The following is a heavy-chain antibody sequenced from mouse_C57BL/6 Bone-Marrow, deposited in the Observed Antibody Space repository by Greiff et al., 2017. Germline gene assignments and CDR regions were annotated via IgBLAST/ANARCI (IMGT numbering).Heavy chain of an antibody. J-gene: IGHJ3*01. V-gene: IGHV1-72*01. CDR3: ASYGSSPGGFAY. Sequence: QVQLLQPGAELVKPGASVKLSCTASGYTFTSYWMHWVKQRPGRGLEWIGRIAPNSGGTKYNEKFKSRATLTVDKPSSTAYMQLSSLTSADAAVYYCASYGSSPGGFAYWGQGTLVTVSA. CDR1: GYTFTSYW. CDR2: IAPNSGGT. D-gene: IGHD1-1*01.